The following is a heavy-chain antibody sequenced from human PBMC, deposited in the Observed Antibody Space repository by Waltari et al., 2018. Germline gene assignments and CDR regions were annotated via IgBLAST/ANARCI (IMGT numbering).Heavy chain of an antibody. J-gene: IGHJ5*02. Sequence: QLQLQESGPGLVKPSETLSLTCTVSGGSISSSSFYWGWIRQPPGKGLEWIGGIHYSGGTYYNPSLKGRVTMSVDTSKSQFSLKLSSVTAADTAVYYCARRDGYSYATSGWFDPWGQGTLVIVSS. CDR2: IHYSGGT. V-gene: IGHV4-39*01. CDR3: ARRDGYSYATSGWFDP. D-gene: IGHD5-18*01. CDR1: GGSISSSSFY.